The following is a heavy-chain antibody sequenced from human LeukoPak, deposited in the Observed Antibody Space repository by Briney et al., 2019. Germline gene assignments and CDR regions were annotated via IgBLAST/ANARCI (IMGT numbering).Heavy chain of an antibody. CDR3: AKRKLRFEFDS. CDR1: GFTFGTYA. CDR2: ISGDATST. V-gene: IGHV3-23*01. Sequence: GGSLRLSCAASGFTFGTYAMSWVRQAPGKGLEWVSTISGDATSTYYADSVKGRFTISRDNSKNTLYLRMNSLRAGDTAVYYCAKRKLRFEFDSWGQGTLVTVSS. D-gene: IGHD5-12*01. J-gene: IGHJ5*01.